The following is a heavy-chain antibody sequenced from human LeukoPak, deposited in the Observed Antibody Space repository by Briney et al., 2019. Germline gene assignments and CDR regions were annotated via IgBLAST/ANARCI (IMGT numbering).Heavy chain of an antibody. CDR3: ARDSRDYGSGSYWDV. CDR2: ITGNIYYSGST. Sequence: SETLSLTCTVSGGSISSDYWNWIRQPPGKGLEWIGYITGNIYYSGSTNYNASLKSRVTISLDTSKNQFSLKLSAVTAADTAVYYCARDSRDYGSGSYWDVWGQGTTVTVSS. CDR1: GGSISSDY. J-gene: IGHJ6*02. D-gene: IGHD3-10*01. V-gene: IGHV4-59*01.